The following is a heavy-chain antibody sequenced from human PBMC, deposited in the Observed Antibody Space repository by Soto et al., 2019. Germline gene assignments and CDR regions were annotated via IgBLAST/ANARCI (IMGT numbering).Heavy chain of an antibody. CDR1: GGSFSGYY. V-gene: IGHV4-34*01. CDR3: ARGSGPGVAATSYGYFHFDY. D-gene: IGHD2-15*01. CDR2: INHSGST. Sequence: SETLSLTCAVYGGSFSGYYWSWIRQPPGKGLEWIGEINHSGSTNYNPSLKSRVTISVDTSKNQFSLKLSSVTAADTAVYYCARGSGPGVAATSYGYFHFDYWGQGTLVTVSS. J-gene: IGHJ4*02.